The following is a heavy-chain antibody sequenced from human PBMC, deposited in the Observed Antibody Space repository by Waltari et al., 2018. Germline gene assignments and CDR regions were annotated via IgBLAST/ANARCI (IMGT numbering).Heavy chain of an antibody. Sequence: EVQLVQSGAEVKKPGESLKISCTGSGSSFTRYWLGWFGQMPGKGLEWMGIIYPGDSDTRYSPSFQGQVTIPADKSVSTAYLQWSSLKASDTAMYYCARHLGYGDYVFDYWGQGTLVTVSS. CDR2: IYPGDSDT. CDR1: GSSFTRYW. D-gene: IGHD4-17*01. J-gene: IGHJ4*02. V-gene: IGHV5-51*01. CDR3: ARHLGYGDYVFDY.